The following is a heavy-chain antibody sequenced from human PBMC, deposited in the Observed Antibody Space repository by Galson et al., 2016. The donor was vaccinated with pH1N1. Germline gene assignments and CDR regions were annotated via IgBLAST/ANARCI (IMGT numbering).Heavy chain of an antibody. V-gene: IGHV1-3*04. CDR1: GYTFITYA. CDR2: INTGDGNA. Sequence: SVKVSCKASGYTFITYAIHWVRQAPGQRLEWMGWINTGDGNAKSSQKFQDRVTITRDTPATTAYLDLRGLRSEDTAVYYCARGGTLSDFCSKYYPYGMDVWGQGTLVTVSS. J-gene: IGHJ4*02. D-gene: IGHD3-3*01. CDR3: ARGGTLSDFCSKYYPYGMDV.